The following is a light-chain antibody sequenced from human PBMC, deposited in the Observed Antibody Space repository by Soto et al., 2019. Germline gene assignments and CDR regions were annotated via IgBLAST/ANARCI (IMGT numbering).Light chain of an antibody. J-gene: IGLJ2*01. CDR3: SSYTGSNTLI. Sequence: QSALTQPPSASGSPGQSLTISCSGTSSDVGGYNYVSWYQQHPGKAPKLMIYGVSKRPSGVPDRFSGSKSGNMASLTVSGLQAVDEADYYCSSYTGSNTLIFGGGTKVTVL. V-gene: IGLV2-8*01. CDR1: SSDVGGYNY. CDR2: GVS.